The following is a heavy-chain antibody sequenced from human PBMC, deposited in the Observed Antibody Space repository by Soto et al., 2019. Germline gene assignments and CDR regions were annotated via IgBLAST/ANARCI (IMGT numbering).Heavy chain of an antibody. V-gene: IGHV3-30-3*01. Sequence: QVQLVESGGRVVRPGRSLRLSCAASGFTFRTFAMHWVRQAPGKGLEWVAVISNDGSIKYFLDSVKGRFTISRDNSNNTLSLQMDSLRAEDTAVYYCARDKKPFNWSPSILKSYYYGMDVWGQGTTVTVSS. CDR3: ARDKKPFNWSPSILKSYYYGMDV. J-gene: IGHJ6*02. CDR2: ISNDGSIK. D-gene: IGHD1-1*01. CDR1: GFTFRTFA.